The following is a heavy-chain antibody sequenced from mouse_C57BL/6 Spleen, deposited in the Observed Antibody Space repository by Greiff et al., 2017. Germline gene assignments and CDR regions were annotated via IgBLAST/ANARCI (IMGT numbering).Heavy chain of an antibody. D-gene: IGHD2-2*01. CDR3: ERHGYDYFDY. J-gene: IGHJ2*01. V-gene: IGHV10-1*01. Sequence: EVHLVESGGGLVQPKGSLKLSCAASGFSFHTYAMTWVRQAPGKGLEWVARIRSKSNNYATYYADSVQDSFTISRDDSESMLYLQMNNLNTEDTAMYYLERHGYDYFDYGGKGTTLTVSS. CDR1: GFSFHTYA. CDR2: IRSKSNNYAT.